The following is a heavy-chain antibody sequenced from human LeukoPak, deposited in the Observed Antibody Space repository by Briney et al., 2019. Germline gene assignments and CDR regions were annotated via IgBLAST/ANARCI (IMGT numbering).Heavy chain of an antibody. D-gene: IGHD3-22*01. CDR2: VYPGDSDT. V-gene: IGHV5-51*01. CDR1: GYSFTSYW. J-gene: IGHJ4*02. CDR3: ARKMYYYDSSGYSPTYYFDY. Sequence: GESLKISCQGSGYSFTSYWIGWVRQMPGKGLEWMGIVYPGDSDTRYSPSFQGQGTISADKAISTAYLQRSSMKASDNAMYYCARKMYYYDSSGYSPTYYFDYWGQGTLVTVSS.